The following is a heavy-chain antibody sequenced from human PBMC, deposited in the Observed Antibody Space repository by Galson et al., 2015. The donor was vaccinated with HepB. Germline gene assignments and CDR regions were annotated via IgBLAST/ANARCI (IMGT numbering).Heavy chain of an antibody. CDR2: INHSGST. J-gene: IGHJ5*02. CDR1: GGSFSGYY. D-gene: IGHD5-18*01. V-gene: IGHV4-34*01. Sequence: LSLTCAVYGGSFSGYYWSWIRQPPGKGLEWIGEINHSGSTNYNPSLKSRVTISVDTSKNQFSLKLSSVTAADTAVYYCARGYTAEGWFDPWGQGTLVTVSS. CDR3: ARGYTAEGWFDP.